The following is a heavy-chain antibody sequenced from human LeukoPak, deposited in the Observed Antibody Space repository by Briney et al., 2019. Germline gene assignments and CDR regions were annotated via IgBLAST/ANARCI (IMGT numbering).Heavy chain of an antibody. CDR1: GFTFSSYG. D-gene: IGHD2-15*01. V-gene: IGHV3-30*02. CDR2: IRYDGSNK. J-gene: IGHJ4*02. Sequence: GGSLRLSCAASGFTFSSYGMHWVRQAPGKGLEWVAFIRYDGSNKYYADSVKGRFTISRDNSKNTLYLQMNSLRAKDTAVYYCAKESWGYCSGGSCYFYWGQGTLVTVSS. CDR3: AKESWGYCSGGSCYFY.